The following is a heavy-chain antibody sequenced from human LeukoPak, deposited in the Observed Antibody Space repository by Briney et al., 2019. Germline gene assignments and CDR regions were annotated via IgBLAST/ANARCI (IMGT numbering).Heavy chain of an antibody. J-gene: IGHJ6*02. CDR2: TGNKANSYTT. V-gene: IGHV3-72*01. Sequence: PGGSLRLSCAASGXTFSDHYMDWVRQAPGQGLEWVGHTGNKANSYTTEYAASVKGRFTISRDDSKNSLYLQMNSLKPEDTAVYYCARGGYSSSSFYGMDVWGQGITVTVSS. CDR3: ARGGYSSSSFYGMDV. D-gene: IGHD6-6*01. CDR1: GXTFSDHY.